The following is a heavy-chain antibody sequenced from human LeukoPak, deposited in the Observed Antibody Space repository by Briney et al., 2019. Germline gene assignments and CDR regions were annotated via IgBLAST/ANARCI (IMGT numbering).Heavy chain of an antibody. Sequence: GGSLRLSCAASGFTFSSYGMHWVRQARGPGLEWVAVISYDGSNKYYAETVKGRFTISRDNAKNSLYLQMNRRRAAATAGYFCSRRGGSSGWYYFDYWGQGTLVTVSS. CDR1: GFTFSSYG. V-gene: IGHV3-30*03. CDR2: ISYDGSNK. J-gene: IGHJ4*02. D-gene: IGHD6-19*01. CDR3: SRRGGSSGWYYFDY.